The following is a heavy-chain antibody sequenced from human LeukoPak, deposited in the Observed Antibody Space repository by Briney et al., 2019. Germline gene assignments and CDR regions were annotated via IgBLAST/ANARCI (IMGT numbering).Heavy chain of an antibody. D-gene: IGHD3-22*01. Sequence: PSETLSLTCTVSGGSISSGSYYWSWIRQPAGKGLEWIGRIYTSGSTNYNPSLKSRVTMSVDTSKNQFSLKLSSVTAADTAVYYCARDLRGYYDSSGYYDYWGQGTLVTVSS. J-gene: IGHJ4*02. CDR2: IYTSGST. CDR1: GGSISSGSYY. CDR3: ARDLRGYYDSSGYYDY. V-gene: IGHV4-61*02.